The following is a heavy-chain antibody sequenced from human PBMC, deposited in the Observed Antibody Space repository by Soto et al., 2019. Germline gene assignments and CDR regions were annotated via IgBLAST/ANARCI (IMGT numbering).Heavy chain of an antibody. Sequence: GGSLSLSCAASGFTFSSYAMSWVRQAPGKGLEWVSAISGSGGSTYYADSVKGRFTISRDNSKNTLYLQMNSLRAEDTAVYYCAKDLLNFRGVEEYYFDYWGQGTLVTVSS. CDR1: GFTFSSYA. CDR3: AKDLLNFRGVEEYYFDY. V-gene: IGHV3-23*01. D-gene: IGHD3-10*01. CDR2: ISGSGGST. J-gene: IGHJ4*02.